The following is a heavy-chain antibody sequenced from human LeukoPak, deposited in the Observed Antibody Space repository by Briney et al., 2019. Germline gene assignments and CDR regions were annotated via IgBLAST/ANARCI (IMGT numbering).Heavy chain of an antibody. D-gene: IGHD3-10*01. Sequence: SETLSLTCTVSGGSISSGGYYWSWIRQHPGKGLEWIGYIYYSGSTYYNPSLKSRVTISVDTSTNQFSLKLSSVTAADTAVYYWAKKSMPAGVFDYWGQETLVTVSS. CDR2: IYYSGST. V-gene: IGHV4-31*03. CDR1: GGSISSGGYY. J-gene: IGHJ4*02. CDR3: AKKSMPAGVFDY.